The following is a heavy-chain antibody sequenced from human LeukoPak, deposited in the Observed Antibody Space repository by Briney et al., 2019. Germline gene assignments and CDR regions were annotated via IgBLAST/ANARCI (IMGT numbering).Heavy chain of an antibody. V-gene: IGHV4-34*01. Sequence: SETLSLTCAVYGGSFSGYYWSWIRQPPGKGLEWIGEINHSGSTNYNPSLESRVTISVDTSKNQFSLKVRSVTAADTAVYYCARRTFGGDGYKTWAWFDPWGQGTLVTVSS. CDR1: GGSFSGYY. CDR3: ARRTFGGDGYKTWAWFDP. J-gene: IGHJ5*02. D-gene: IGHD2-21*01. CDR2: INHSGST.